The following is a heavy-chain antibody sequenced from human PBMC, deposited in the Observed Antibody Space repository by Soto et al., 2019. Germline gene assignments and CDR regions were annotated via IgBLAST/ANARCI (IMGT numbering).Heavy chain of an antibody. Sequence: QITLKESGPTLVKPTQSLTLTCTFSGFSLSTSGVGVGWIRQPPRKALEWLALIYWDDDKRYSPSLKSRLTISKDTSKNQVVLTMTNMDPVDTATYYCAHHGYYSYGLDVWGQGTTVTVSS. CDR2: IYWDDDK. CDR1: GFSLSTSGVG. CDR3: AHHGYYSYGLDV. V-gene: IGHV2-5*02. J-gene: IGHJ6*02.